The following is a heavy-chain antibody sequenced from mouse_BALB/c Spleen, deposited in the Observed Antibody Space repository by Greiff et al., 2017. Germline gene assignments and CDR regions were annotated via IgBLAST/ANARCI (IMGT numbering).Heavy chain of an antibody. V-gene: IGHV5-17*02. D-gene: IGHD2-14*01. J-gene: IGHJ2*01. Sequence: DVKLVESGGGLVQPGGSRKLSCAASGFTFSSFGMHWVRQAPEKGLEWVAYISSGSSTIYYADTVKGRFTISRDNPKNTLFLQMTSLRSEDTAMYYCARSYYRYDGYYFDYWGQGTTLTVSS. CDR2: ISSGSSTI. CDR3: ARSYYRYDGYYFDY. CDR1: GFTFSSFG.